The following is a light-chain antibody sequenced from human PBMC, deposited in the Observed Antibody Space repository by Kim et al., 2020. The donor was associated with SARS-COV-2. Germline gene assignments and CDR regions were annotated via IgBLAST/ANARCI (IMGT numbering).Light chain of an antibody. CDR1: GIGSKG. CDR3: QVWDSSDDHRVV. Sequence: PGKTARMTCGGSGIGSKGVQWYQQKPGQAPVLVISYDSVRPSGIPERFSGSNSGNTATVTISRVEAGDEANYYCQVWDSSDDHRVVFGGGTQLTVL. J-gene: IGLJ2*01. V-gene: IGLV3-21*04. CDR2: YDS.